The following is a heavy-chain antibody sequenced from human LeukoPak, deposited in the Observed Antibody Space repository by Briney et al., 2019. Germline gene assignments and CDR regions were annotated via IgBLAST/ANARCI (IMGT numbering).Heavy chain of an antibody. D-gene: IGHD4-17*01. V-gene: IGHV4-30-2*01. CDR1: GGSISSGGYS. Sequence: PSETLSLTCAVPGGSISSGGYSWSWIRQPPGKGLEWIGYIYHSGSTYYNPSLKSRVTISVDRSKNQFSLKLSSVTAADTAVYYCARSPTVTPDYFDYWGQGTLVTVSS. CDR3: ARSPTVTPDYFDY. CDR2: IYHSGST. J-gene: IGHJ4*02.